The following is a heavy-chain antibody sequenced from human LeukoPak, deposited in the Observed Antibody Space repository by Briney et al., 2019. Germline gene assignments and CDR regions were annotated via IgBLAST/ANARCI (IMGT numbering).Heavy chain of an antibody. V-gene: IGHV1-24*01. CDR2: FDPEDGET. CDR3: ARDVLTMVRGALDY. D-gene: IGHD3-10*01. CDR1: GYTLTELS. J-gene: IGHJ4*02. Sequence: ASVKVSCKVSGYTLTELSMHWVRQAPGKGLEWMGGFDPEDGETIYAQKFQGRVTMTEDTSTDTAYMELSSLRSEDMAVYYCARDVLTMVRGALDYWGQGTLVTVSS.